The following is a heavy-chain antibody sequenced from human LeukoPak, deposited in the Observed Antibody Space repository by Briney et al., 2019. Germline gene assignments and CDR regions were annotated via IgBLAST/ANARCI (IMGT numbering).Heavy chain of an antibody. J-gene: IGHJ5*02. V-gene: IGHV4-59*08. CDR2: IYHSGST. Sequence: SETLSLTCTVSGGSISSYYWSWIRQPPGKGLEWIGYIYHSGSTNYNPSLKSRVTISVDTSKNQFSLKLSSVTAADTAVYYCARHSYSSSGDWFDPWGQGTLVTVPS. D-gene: IGHD6-13*01. CDR3: ARHSYSSSGDWFDP. CDR1: GGSISSYY.